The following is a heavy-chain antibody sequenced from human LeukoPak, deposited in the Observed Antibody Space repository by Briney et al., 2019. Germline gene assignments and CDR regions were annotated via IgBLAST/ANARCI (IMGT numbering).Heavy chain of an antibody. Sequence: SETLSLTCTVSGGSISSYCWSWIRQPPGKGLEWIGYIYYSGSTNYNPSLKSRVTISVDTSKNQFSPKLSSVTAADTAVYYCATAPYSSGWALFDYWGQGTLVTVSS. J-gene: IGHJ4*02. D-gene: IGHD6-19*01. CDR2: IYYSGST. CDR3: ATAPYSSGWALFDY. V-gene: IGHV4-59*08. CDR1: GGSISSYC.